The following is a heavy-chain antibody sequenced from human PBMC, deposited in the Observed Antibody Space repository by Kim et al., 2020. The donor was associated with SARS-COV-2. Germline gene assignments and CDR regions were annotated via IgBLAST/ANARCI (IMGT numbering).Heavy chain of an antibody. CDR3: ARHGSGSFYPH. V-gene: IGHV4-59*08. CDR1: GGSISSDY. D-gene: IGHD3-10*01. J-gene: IGHJ4*02. CDR2: IYYSGST. Sequence: SETLSLTCTVSGGSISSDYWSWIRQSPGKGLEWIGYIYYSGSTNYNPSLKSRVTISADTSKNQFSLKLSSVTAADTAVYYCARHGSGSFYPHWGQGTLVT.